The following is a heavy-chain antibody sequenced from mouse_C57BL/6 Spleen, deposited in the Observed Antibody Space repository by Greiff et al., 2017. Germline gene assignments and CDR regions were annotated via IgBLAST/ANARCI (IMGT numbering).Heavy chain of an antibody. CDR3: VRSPYDYDGYYAMDY. V-gene: IGHV10-1*01. J-gene: IGHJ4*01. D-gene: IGHD2-4*01. CDR1: GFSFNTYA. Sequence: EVKLEESGGGLVQPKGSLKLSCAASGFSFNTYAMNWVRQAPGKGLEWVARIRSKSNNYATYYADSVKDRFTISRDDSESMLYLQMNNLKTEDTAMYYCVRSPYDYDGYYAMDYWGQGTSVTVSS. CDR2: IRSKSNNYAT.